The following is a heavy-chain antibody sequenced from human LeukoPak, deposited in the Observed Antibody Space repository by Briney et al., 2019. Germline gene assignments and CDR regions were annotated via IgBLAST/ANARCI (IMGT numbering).Heavy chain of an antibody. CDR1: GFTFSSYA. CDR2: VSVSGAST. CDR3: AKRLGECRGPDCNSRYFDS. V-gene: IGHV3-23*01. J-gene: IGHJ4*02. Sequence: GGFLRLSCVAPGFTFSSYAMSWVRQAPGRGLGWGSGVSVSGASTYYPDSVKRRFTIASDNSKNTRYLQMNSLRAEDTAVYYCAKRLGECRGPDCNSRYFDSWGQGTLVTVSS. D-gene: IGHD2-21*02.